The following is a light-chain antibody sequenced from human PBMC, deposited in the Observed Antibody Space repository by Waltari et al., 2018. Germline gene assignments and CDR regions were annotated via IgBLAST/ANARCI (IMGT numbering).Light chain of an antibody. CDR1: TSNIGNYY. J-gene: IGLJ2*01. Sequence: QSVLTQPPSVSAAPGQKVTISCSGGTSNIGNYYVSWYQHLPGAAPKLLIYDNDKRPPGIPDRFSASRSGTSATLGITGLQIGDEADYYCATWDNSLTDVVFGGGTKLTVL. CDR3: ATWDNSLTDVV. V-gene: IGLV1-51*01. CDR2: DND.